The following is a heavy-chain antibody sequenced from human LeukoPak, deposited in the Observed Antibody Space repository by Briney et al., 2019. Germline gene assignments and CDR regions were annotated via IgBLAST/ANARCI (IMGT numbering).Heavy chain of an antibody. Sequence: PGGSLRLSCTASGFALSASWMHWVRHAPGKGLVWVSRTSPDGNSAIYADSVKGRFIISRDNAKNTIYLQMNSLRPEDTAIYYCTREPVGSTGLFDSWGQGTLVTVSS. CDR3: TREPVGSTGLFDS. V-gene: IGHV3-74*01. CDR2: TSPDGNSA. D-gene: IGHD1-26*01. J-gene: IGHJ4*02. CDR1: GFALSASW.